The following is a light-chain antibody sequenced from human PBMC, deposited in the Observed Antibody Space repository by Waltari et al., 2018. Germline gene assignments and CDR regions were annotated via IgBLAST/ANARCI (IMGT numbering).Light chain of an antibody. CDR3: LQDYNYPWT. Sequence: IHLTQSPSFLSASVGDRVTITCRASQGIRYDLGWYQQKPGKAPKLLIYAASSLQSGVPSRFSGGGAGTEFTLTISSLQPEDFATYYCLQDYNYPWTFGQGTKVEIK. V-gene: IGKV1-6*01. CDR2: AAS. CDR1: QGIRYD. J-gene: IGKJ1*01.